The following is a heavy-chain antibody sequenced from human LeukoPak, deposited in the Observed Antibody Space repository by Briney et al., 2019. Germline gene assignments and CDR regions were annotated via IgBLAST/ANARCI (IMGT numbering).Heavy chain of an antibody. J-gene: IGHJ4*02. V-gene: IGHV5-51*01. CDR2: IYPGDSDT. D-gene: IGHD3-16*01. CDR1: GYSFTSYW. Sequence: GESLKISCRGAGYSFTSYWIGWVRQMPGKGLEWMGIIYPGDSDTRYSPSFQGQVTISADRSTSTAYLQWSSLKASDTAMYYCARLDINAYYFDYWGQGTLVTVSS. CDR3: ARLDINAYYFDY.